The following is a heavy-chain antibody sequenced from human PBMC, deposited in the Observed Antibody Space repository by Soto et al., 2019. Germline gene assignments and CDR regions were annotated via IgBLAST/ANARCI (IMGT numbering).Heavy chain of an antibody. J-gene: IGHJ6*02. CDR3: VFLPYDFWSGYPSFGMDV. CDR2: IYYSGST. CDR1: GGSISSYY. V-gene: IGHV4-59*01. Sequence: SETLSLTCTVSGGSISSYYWSWIRQPPGNGLEWIGYIYYSGSTNYNPSLKSRVTISVDTSKNQFSLKLSSVTAADTAVYYCVFLPYDFWSGYPSFGMDVWGQGTTVTVSS. D-gene: IGHD3-3*01.